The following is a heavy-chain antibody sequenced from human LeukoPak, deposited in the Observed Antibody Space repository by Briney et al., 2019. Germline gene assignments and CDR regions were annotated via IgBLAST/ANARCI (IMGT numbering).Heavy chain of an antibody. CDR2: ISGSGGSI. D-gene: IGHD2-21*02. CDR1: GFTFSSYA. Sequence: GGSLRLSCAASGFTFSSYAMSWVRQAPGKGLEWVSAISGSGGSIYYADSVKGRFTISRDNSKNTLYLQMNSLRAEDTAVYYCAKAPLCGGDCYSVDRLDYWGQGTLVPVSS. CDR3: AKAPLCGGDCYSVDRLDY. J-gene: IGHJ4*02. V-gene: IGHV3-23*01.